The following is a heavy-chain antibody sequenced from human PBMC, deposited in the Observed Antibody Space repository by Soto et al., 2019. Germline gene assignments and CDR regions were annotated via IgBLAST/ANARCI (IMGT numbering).Heavy chain of an antibody. D-gene: IGHD3-10*01. CDR1: GGSIGGVGYS. J-gene: IGHJ5*02. CDR2: MYHSGTF. CDR3: ARAQFYSGSGNYNNLMFDA. V-gene: IGHV4-30-2*01. Sequence: SETLSLTCAVSGGSIGGVGYSWSWVRQPPGGGLEWIGYMYHSGTFLKSPSLKTRLTMSLDMSKNQFSLTLNSMTAADTAVYYCARAQFYSGSGNYNNLMFDAWGQGIQVTVSS.